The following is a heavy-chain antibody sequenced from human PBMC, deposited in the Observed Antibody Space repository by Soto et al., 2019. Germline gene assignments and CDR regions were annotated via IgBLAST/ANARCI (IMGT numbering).Heavy chain of an antibody. D-gene: IGHD3-22*01. V-gene: IGHV4-31*03. J-gene: IGHJ4*02. CDR1: GGSISSGGYY. CDR3: ARDTYYYDSSGYSDY. Sequence: SETLSLTCTVSGGSISSGGYYWSWIRQHPGKGLEWIGYIYYSGSTYYNPSLKSRVTISVDTSKNQFSLKLSSVTAEDTAVYYCARDTYYYDSSGYSDYWGQGTLVTVSS. CDR2: IYYSGST.